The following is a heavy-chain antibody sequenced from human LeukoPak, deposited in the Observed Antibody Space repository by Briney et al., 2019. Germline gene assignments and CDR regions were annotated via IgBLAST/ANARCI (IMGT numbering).Heavy chain of an antibody. Sequence: SETLSLTCSVSDDSITMYYWGWIRQPPGKGLEWIGSIYYTGSTYYNPSLKSRVTISVDTSKNQFSLKLSSVTAADTAVYYCARRTRWELLPHDYWGQGTLVTVSS. CDR1: DDSITMYY. CDR3: ARRTRWELLPHDY. J-gene: IGHJ4*02. V-gene: IGHV4-39*01. D-gene: IGHD1-26*01. CDR2: IYYTGST.